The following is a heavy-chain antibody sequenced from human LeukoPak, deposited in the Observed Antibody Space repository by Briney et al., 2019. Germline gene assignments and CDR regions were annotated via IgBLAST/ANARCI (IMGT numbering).Heavy chain of an antibody. CDR3: ARGDEYCSSTSCYTWLGY. Sequence: PSQTLSLTCTVSGGSISSGSYYWSWIRQPAGKGLEWIGRIYTSGSTNYNPSLKSRVTISVDTSKNQFSLKLSFVTAADTAVHYCARGDEYCSSTSCYTWLGYWGQGTLVTVSS. J-gene: IGHJ4*02. D-gene: IGHD2-2*02. V-gene: IGHV4-61*02. CDR1: GGSISSGSYY. CDR2: IYTSGST.